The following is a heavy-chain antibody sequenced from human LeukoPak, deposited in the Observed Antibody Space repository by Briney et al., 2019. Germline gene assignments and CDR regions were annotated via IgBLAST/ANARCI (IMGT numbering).Heavy chain of an antibody. CDR1: GFTFSDYD. J-gene: IGHJ3*02. V-gene: IGHV3-13*01. CDR3: ARSLGAFDAFDI. CDR2: IGTAGDT. Sequence: GGSLRLSCAASGFTFSDYDMHWVRQATGKGLEWVSAIGTAGDTYYTGSVKGRFTISRENAKNSLYLQMNSLRAGDTAVYYCARSLGAFDAFDIWGQGTMVTVSS. D-gene: IGHD4/OR15-4a*01.